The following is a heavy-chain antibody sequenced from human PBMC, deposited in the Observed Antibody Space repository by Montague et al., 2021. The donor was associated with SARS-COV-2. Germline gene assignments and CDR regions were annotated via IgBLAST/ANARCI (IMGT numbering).Heavy chain of an antibody. CDR1: GASISPYY. CDR3: ARSTSGWFIY. CDR2: IYYSGST. D-gene: IGHD6-19*01. Sequence: SETLSLTCTVSGASISPYYWNWIRQSPGKGLEWIGDIYYSGSTTYNPSLESRVTISVDTSKNQFSLRLSSVTAADTAVHYCARSTSGWFIYWGQGTLVTVSS. V-gene: IGHV4-59*01. J-gene: IGHJ4*02.